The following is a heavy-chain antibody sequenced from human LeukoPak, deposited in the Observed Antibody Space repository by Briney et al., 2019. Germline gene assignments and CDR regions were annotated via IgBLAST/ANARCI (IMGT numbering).Heavy chain of an antibody. V-gene: IGHV3-21*01. D-gene: IGHD1-26*01. CDR1: GFTFSSYN. CDR3: AKDTQNIVGAVDY. CDR2: ISSSSSYI. J-gene: IGHJ4*02. Sequence: GGFLRLSCAASGFTFSSYNMNWVRQAPGKGLEWVSCISSSSSYIYYADSVKGRFTISRHNAKNSLYLQMNSLRAEDTAVYYCAKDTQNIVGAVDYWGQGTLVTVSS.